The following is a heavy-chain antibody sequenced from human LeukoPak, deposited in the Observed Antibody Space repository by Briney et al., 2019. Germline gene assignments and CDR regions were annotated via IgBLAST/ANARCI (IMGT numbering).Heavy chain of an antibody. J-gene: IGHJ6*04. CDR1: GFSLSSYS. D-gene: IGHD3-10*01. CDR2: ISSSSSYI. Sequence: GASVRLSWASSGFSLSSYSMNWARHPARKGLEWVSSISSSSSYIYYADSVKGRFTIPRDNAKNPLYLQMHSLRAEDTAVYYCARHRSYYGSGSYPLNGMDAWGKGTTVTVSS. CDR3: ARHRSYYGSGSYPLNGMDA. V-gene: IGHV3-21*01.